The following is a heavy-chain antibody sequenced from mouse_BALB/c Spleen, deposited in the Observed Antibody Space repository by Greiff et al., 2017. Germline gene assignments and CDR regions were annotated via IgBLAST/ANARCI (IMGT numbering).Heavy chain of an antibody. CDR1: GFNIKDYY. V-gene: IGHV14-3*02. D-gene: IGHD2-1*01. Sequence: EVQLQESGAELVRSGASVKLSCTASGFNIKDYYMHWVKQRPEQGLEWIGRIDPANGNTKYDPKFQGKATITADTSSNTAYLQLSSLTSEDTAVYYCALYYGNYGWYFDVWGAGTTVTVSS. CDR3: ALYYGNYGWYFDV. J-gene: IGHJ1*01. CDR2: IDPANGNT.